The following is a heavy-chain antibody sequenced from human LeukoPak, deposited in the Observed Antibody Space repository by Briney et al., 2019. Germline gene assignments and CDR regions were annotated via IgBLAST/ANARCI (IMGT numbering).Heavy chain of an antibody. CDR1: GFSFSDAW. CDR2: IKPIATGGTT. J-gene: IGHJ4*02. V-gene: IGHV3-15*01. CDR3: TTPPD. Sequence: GGSLRLSCTASGFSFSDAWMTWVRQAPGKGLEWVGRIKPIATGGTTEYAAPVKGRFTISRDDSKNTVYLQMNSLESEDTAVYYCTTPPDWGQGNLVTVSS.